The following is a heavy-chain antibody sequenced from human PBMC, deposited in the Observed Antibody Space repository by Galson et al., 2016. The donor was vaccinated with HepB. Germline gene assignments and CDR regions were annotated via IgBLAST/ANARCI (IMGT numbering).Heavy chain of an antibody. CDR3: AREAPGDYFDY. J-gene: IGHJ4*02. V-gene: IGHV4-4*02. CDR1: GGSISTNNW. CDR2: IYHTGIT. Sequence: ETLSLTCAVSGGSISTNNWWSWVRQPPGKGLEWIGQIYHTGITNFNPSLESRVTMSVDKSSNQFSLKLSSVTAADTAVYYCAREAPGDYFDYWGRGTLVTVSS.